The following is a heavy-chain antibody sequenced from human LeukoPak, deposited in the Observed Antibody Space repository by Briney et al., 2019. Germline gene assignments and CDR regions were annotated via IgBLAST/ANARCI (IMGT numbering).Heavy chain of an antibody. J-gene: IGHJ4*02. CDR2: ISYDGSNK. V-gene: IGHV3-30*18. Sequence: PGRSLRLSCAASGFTFSRYGMHWVRQAPGKGLEWVAVISYDGSNKYYADSVKGRFTISRDNSKNTLYLQRNSLRAEDTAVYYCAKGYCSGGSCYWEYLFDYWGQGTLVTVSS. CDR1: GFTFSRYG. CDR3: AKGYCSGGSCYWEYLFDY. D-gene: IGHD2-15*01.